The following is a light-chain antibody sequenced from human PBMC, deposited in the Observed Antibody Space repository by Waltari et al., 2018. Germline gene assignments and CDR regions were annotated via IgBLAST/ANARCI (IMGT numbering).Light chain of an antibody. Sequence: DIVMTQSPDSLAVSLGERATINCKSSQSVLSSSDNKNYLAWYQQKPEQPPKLFIYWSSTRESGVPDRFRGGGSGTDVALTISSLQAEDAAVYYCQHYYTSPPTFGGGTKVEIK. CDR2: WSS. V-gene: IGKV4-1*01. CDR1: QSVLSSSDNKNY. J-gene: IGKJ4*01. CDR3: QHYYTSPPT.